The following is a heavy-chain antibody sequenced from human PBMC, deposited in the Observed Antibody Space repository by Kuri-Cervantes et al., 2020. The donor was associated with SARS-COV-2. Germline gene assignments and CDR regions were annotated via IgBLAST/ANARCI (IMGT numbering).Heavy chain of an antibody. CDR3: ARYSNYVLGGAFDI. V-gene: IGHV4-59*11. Sequence: GSLRLSCTVSGGSISSHYWSWIRQPPGKGLEWIGYIYYSGSTNYNPSLKSRVTISVDTSKNQFSLKLSSVTAADTAVYYCARYSNYVLGGAFDIWGQGTMVTVSS. D-gene: IGHD4-11*01. CDR2: IYYSGST. CDR1: GGSISSHY. J-gene: IGHJ3*02.